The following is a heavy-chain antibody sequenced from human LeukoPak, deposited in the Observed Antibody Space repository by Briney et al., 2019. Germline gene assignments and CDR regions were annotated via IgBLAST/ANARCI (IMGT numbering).Heavy chain of an antibody. CDR2: ISGSGGST. CDR3: AKTAGYSGSYGAFDI. V-gene: IGHV3-23*01. CDR1: GFTVSSNY. Sequence: HPGGSLRLSCAASGFTVSSNYMSWVRQAPGKGLEWVSAISGSGGSTYYADSVKGRFTISRDNSKNTLYLQMNSLRAEDTAVYYCAKTAGYSGSYGAFDIWGQGTMVTVSS. D-gene: IGHD1-26*01. J-gene: IGHJ3*02.